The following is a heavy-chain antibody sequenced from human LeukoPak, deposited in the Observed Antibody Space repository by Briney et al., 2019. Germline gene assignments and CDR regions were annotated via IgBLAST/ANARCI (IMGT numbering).Heavy chain of an antibody. CDR2: ISYDGSNK. D-gene: IGHD3-22*01. V-gene: IGHV3-30*18. CDR1: GFTFSSYG. J-gene: IGHJ4*02. CDR3: AKVSDDSSGSPDC. Sequence: GGSLRLSCAASGFTFSSYGMHWVRQAPGKGLEWVAVISYDGSNKYYADSVKGRFTISRDNSKNTLYLQMNSLRAEDTAVYYCAKVSDDSSGSPDCWGQGALVTVSS.